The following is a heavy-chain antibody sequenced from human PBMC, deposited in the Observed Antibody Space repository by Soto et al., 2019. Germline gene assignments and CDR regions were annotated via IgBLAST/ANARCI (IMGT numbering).Heavy chain of an antibody. CDR2: IDPSDSYT. D-gene: IGHD3-22*01. J-gene: IGHJ3*02. CDR3: ARPGDYYDSSGYRDDAFDI. Sequence: PGESLKISCKGSGYSFTSYWISWVRQMPGKGLEWMGRIDPSDSYTNYSPSFQGHVTISADKSISTAYLQWSSLKASDTAMYYCARPGDYYDSSGYRDDAFDIWGQGTMVTVSS. CDR1: GYSFTSYW. V-gene: IGHV5-10-1*01.